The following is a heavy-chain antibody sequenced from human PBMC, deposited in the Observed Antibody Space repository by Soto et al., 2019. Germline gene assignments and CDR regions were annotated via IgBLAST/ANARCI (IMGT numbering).Heavy chain of an antibody. V-gene: IGHV1-69*12. CDR3: AREKMEGSYSGNYVYFDY. CDR1: GGTFSSYA. D-gene: IGHD1-26*01. Sequence: QVQLVQSGAEVKKPGSSVKVSCKASGGTFSSYAISWVRQAPGQGLEWMGGIIPIFGTANYAQKFQGRVTITADXXTXTXXRELSSLRSEDTAVYYGAREKMEGSYSGNYVYFDYWGQGTLVTVSS. J-gene: IGHJ4*02. CDR2: IIPIFGTA.